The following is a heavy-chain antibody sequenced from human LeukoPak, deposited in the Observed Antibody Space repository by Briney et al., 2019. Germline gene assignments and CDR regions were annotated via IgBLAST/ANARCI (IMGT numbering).Heavy chain of an antibody. V-gene: IGHV1-18*01. Sequence: ASVKVSCKASGYTFTSYGISWVRQAPGQGLEWMGWISAYNGNTNYAQKLQGRVTMTTDTPTNTAYMELRSLGSDDTAVYYCARALRYFDWLLAYWGQGTLVTVSS. J-gene: IGHJ4*02. D-gene: IGHD3-9*01. CDR2: ISAYNGNT. CDR3: ARALRYFDWLLAY. CDR1: GYTFTSYG.